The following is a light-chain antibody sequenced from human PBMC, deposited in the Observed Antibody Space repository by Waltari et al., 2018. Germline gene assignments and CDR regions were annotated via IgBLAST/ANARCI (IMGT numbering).Light chain of an antibody. CDR1: SSDVGGYKY. V-gene: IGLV2-14*03. CDR3: SSYTSSTIPV. J-gene: IGLJ1*01. Sequence: QSALTQPASVSGSPGQSITISCTGTSSDVGGYKYVSWYQQHPDKAPKLMLYDVNSRPSGVSIRFSASKSGNTASLTISSLQAEDESDYYCSSYTSSTIPVFGTGTKVTVL. CDR2: DVN.